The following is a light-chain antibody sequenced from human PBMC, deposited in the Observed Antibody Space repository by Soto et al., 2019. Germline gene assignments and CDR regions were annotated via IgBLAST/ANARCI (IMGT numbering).Light chain of an antibody. CDR3: QQSFSAPWT. J-gene: IGKJ1*01. V-gene: IGKV1-39*01. CDR2: AAS. Sequence: DIQMTQSPSSLSASVGDRVTITCRASQSIRIYLKWYQQKPGKVPKLLIYAASSLQGGVPSRFSGSGSGTDFTLTISSLQPEDFATYYWQQSFSAPWTFGQGTKVEIK. CDR1: QSIRIY.